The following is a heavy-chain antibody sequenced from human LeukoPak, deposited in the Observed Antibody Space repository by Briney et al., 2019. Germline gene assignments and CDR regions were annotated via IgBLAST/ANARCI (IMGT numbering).Heavy chain of an antibody. CDR1: GFTFSSYS. CDR3: ARDPRYYDILTGPFDY. CDR2: ISSSSSYI. Sequence: GGSLRLSCAASGFTFSSYSMNWVRQAPGKGLEWVSSISSSSSYIYYADSVKGRFTISRDNAKNSLYLQMNSLRAEDTAVYYCARDPRYYDILTGPFDYWGQGTLVTVSS. D-gene: IGHD3-9*01. V-gene: IGHV3-21*01. J-gene: IGHJ4*02.